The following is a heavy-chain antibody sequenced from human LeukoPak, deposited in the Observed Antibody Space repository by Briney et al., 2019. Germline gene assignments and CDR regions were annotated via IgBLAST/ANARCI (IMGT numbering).Heavy chain of an antibody. Sequence: SKTLSLTCTVSGGSISTYSWNWIRQPAGKGLEWIGRIFASGTTKYNPSLKSRVTMSVETSKNQFSLKLSSVTAADTAVYYCASLYYYDSSGYFLFDYWGQGTLVTVSS. V-gene: IGHV4-4*07. CDR1: GGSISTYS. CDR3: ASLYYYDSSGYFLFDY. J-gene: IGHJ4*02. CDR2: IFASGTT. D-gene: IGHD3-22*01.